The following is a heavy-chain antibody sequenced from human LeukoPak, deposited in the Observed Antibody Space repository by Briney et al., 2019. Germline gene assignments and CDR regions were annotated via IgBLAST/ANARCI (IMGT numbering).Heavy chain of an antibody. CDR2: IYYSGST. D-gene: IGHD3-10*01. Sequence: PSETLSLTCTVSGGSISSGDYYWSWIRQPPGKGLEWIGYIYYSGSTYYNPSLKSRVTISVDTSKNQFSLKLGSVTAADTAVYYCARVGDYYGSGSYAFDIWGQGTMVTVSS. CDR3: ARVGDYYGSGSYAFDI. J-gene: IGHJ3*02. V-gene: IGHV4-30-4*01. CDR1: GGSISSGDYY.